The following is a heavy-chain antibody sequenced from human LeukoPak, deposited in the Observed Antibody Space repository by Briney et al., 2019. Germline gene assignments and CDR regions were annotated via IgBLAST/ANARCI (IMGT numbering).Heavy chain of an antibody. CDR1: GGSISSGGYY. D-gene: IGHD2-8*01. CDR3: ARRYCTNGVCYRSGFDI. CDR2: IYYSGST. V-gene: IGHV4-39*01. Sequence: SQTLSLTCTVSGGSISSGGYYWGWIRQPPGKGLEWIGSIYYSGSTYYNPSLQSRVTISADTSKNQFSLKLSSVTAADTAVYYCARRYCTNGVCYRSGFDIWGQGTMVTVSS. J-gene: IGHJ3*02.